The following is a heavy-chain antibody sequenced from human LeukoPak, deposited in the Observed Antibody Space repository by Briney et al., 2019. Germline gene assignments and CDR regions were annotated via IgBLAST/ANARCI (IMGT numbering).Heavy chain of an antibody. D-gene: IGHD2-2*02. CDR2: ISSSGSTI. V-gene: IGHV3-11*01. CDR1: GFTFSDYY. CDR3: ARAFYCSSTSCYKALYYFDY. Sequence: PGGSLRLSCAASGFTFSDYYMSWIRQAPGKGLEWVSYISSSGSTIYYADSVKGRFTISRDNAKNSLYLQMNSLRAEDTAVYYCARAFYCSSTSCYKALYYFDYWGQGTLVTVSS. J-gene: IGHJ4*02.